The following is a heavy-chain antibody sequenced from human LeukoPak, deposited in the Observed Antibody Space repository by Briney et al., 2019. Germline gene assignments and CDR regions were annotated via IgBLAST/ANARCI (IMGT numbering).Heavy chain of an antibody. CDR1: GFTFSSYW. J-gene: IGHJ4*02. Sequence: GGSLRLSCAASGFTFSSYWMSWVRQAPGKGLEWVANIKQDGSEKYYVDSVEGRFTISRDNAENSLYLQMNSLRVEDTAVYYCARDRGWRVLDHWGQGTLVTVSS. CDR3: ARDRGWRVLDH. D-gene: IGHD2-15*01. CDR2: IKQDGSEK. V-gene: IGHV3-7*01.